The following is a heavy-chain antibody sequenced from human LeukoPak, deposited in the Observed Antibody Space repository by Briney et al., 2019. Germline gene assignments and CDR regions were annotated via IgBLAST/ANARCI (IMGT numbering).Heavy chain of an antibody. V-gene: IGHV1-8*01. D-gene: IGHD2-21*01. CDR2: MNPNRGDT. Sequence: GASVKVSCKASGYTFTRYDINWVRQATGQGLEWMGWMNPNRGDTGYAQKFQGRVTITRDTSASTVYMELSSLRPDDMAVYYCARGRGTVGSNRDFYFYYYMDIWGNGTTVTVSS. CDR3: ARGRGTVGSNRDFYFYYYMDI. J-gene: IGHJ6*03. CDR1: GYTFTRYD.